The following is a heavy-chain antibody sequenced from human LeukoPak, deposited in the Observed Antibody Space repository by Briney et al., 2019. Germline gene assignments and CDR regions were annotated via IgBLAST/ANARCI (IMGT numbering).Heavy chain of an antibody. V-gene: IGHV3-30-3*01. D-gene: IGHD6-19*01. CDR2: ISYDGSNK. Sequence: GGSLRLSCAASGFTFSSYAMHWVRQAPGKGLEWVALISYDGSNKNYADSVKGRFTISRDNSKNTLYLQMNSLRAEDTAVYYCARDGEPAVAAVDYWGQGTLVTVSS. CDR1: GFTFSSYA. CDR3: ARDGEPAVAAVDY. J-gene: IGHJ4*02.